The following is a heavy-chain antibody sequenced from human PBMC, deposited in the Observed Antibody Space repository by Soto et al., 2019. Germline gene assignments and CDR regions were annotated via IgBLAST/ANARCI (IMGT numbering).Heavy chain of an antibody. CDR3: ARYCSGGSCQIGVPDY. D-gene: IGHD2-15*01. Sequence: QVQLVQSGAEVKKPGASVKVSCKASGYTLTSYGISWVRQAPGQGLEWMGWLNTYNGYTKYTQKLQGRVIMTTDTSANTAYMVLRSLRSDDTPVYYCARYCSGGSCQIGVPDYWGQGTLVTVSS. J-gene: IGHJ4*02. CDR2: LNTYNGYT. V-gene: IGHV1-18*01. CDR1: GYTLTSYG.